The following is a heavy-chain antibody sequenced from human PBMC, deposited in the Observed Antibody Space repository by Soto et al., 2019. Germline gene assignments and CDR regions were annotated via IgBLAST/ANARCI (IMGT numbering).Heavy chain of an antibody. J-gene: IGHJ6*02. Sequence: QVQLVQSGAEVKKPGSSVKVSCKASGGTFSSYAISWVRQAPGQGLEWMGGIIPIFGTANYAQKFQGRGTIPADASTSTAYMELSSLRSEDTAVYYCARRRGSGISYYYGMDVWGQGTTVTVSS. CDR2: IIPIFGTA. D-gene: IGHD3-10*01. CDR1: GGTFSSYA. V-gene: IGHV1-69*12. CDR3: ARRRGSGISYYYGMDV.